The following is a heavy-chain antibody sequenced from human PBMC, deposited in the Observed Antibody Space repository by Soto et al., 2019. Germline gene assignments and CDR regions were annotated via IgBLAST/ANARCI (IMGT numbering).Heavy chain of an antibody. CDR3: ARGAYSSGWPLWNYYYYGMDV. V-gene: IGHV1-69*01. D-gene: IGHD6-19*01. Sequence: QVPLVQSGAEVKKPGSSVKVSCKASGGTFSSYAISWVRQAPGQGLEWMGGIIPIFGTANYAQKFQGRVTITADESTSTAYMELSSLRSEDTAVYYCARGAYSSGWPLWNYYYYGMDVWGQGTTVTVSS. CDR2: IIPIFGTA. CDR1: GGTFSSYA. J-gene: IGHJ6*02.